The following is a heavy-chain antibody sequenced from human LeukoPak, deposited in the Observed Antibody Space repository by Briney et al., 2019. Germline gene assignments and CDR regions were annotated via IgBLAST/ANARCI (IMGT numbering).Heavy chain of an antibody. D-gene: IGHD1-26*01. CDR2: ISSSNSAI. V-gene: IGHV3-48*02. CDR3: ARLRSGGYGYADN. CDR1: GFTFSSYS. J-gene: IGHJ4*02. Sequence: PGGSLRLSCAASGFTFSSYSMNWVRQAPGKGLEWVSYISSSNSAIYYADSVKDRFSISRDNAKNSLYLQMNSLRDDDMAVYYCARLRSGGYGYADNWGQGTLVTVSS.